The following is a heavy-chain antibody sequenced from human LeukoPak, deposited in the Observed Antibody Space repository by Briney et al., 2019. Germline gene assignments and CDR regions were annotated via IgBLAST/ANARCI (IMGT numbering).Heavy chain of an antibody. D-gene: IGHD5-24*01. Sequence: GASVKVSCKASGYTFTSYGISWVRQAPGQGLEWMGWISAYNGNTNYAQKLQGRVTMTTDTSTSTAYMELRSLRSDDTAVYYCARDIGRDGYNLDVDYWGQGTLVTVSS. J-gene: IGHJ4*02. V-gene: IGHV1-18*01. CDR3: ARDIGRDGYNLDVDY. CDR2: ISAYNGNT. CDR1: GYTFTSYG.